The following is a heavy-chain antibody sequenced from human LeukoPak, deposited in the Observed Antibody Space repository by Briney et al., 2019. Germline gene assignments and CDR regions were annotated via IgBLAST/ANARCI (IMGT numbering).Heavy chain of an antibody. V-gene: IGHV3-30-3*01. CDR2: ISYDGSNK. Sequence: GGSLRLSYAASGFTFSSYAMHWVRQAPGKGLEWVAVISYDGSNKYYAGSVKGRFTISRDNSKNTLYLQMNSLRAEDTAVFYCARDLIAAVDYWGQGTLVTVSS. CDR1: GFTFSSYA. CDR3: ARDLIAAVDY. J-gene: IGHJ4*02. D-gene: IGHD6-13*01.